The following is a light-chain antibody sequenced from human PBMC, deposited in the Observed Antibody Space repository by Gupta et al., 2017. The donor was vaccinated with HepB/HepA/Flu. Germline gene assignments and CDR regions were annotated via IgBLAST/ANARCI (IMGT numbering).Light chain of an antibody. CDR3: QQDGSSTYT. J-gene: IGKJ2*01. V-gene: IGKV3-20*01. Sequence: EIVLTQSPGTLSLSPGERATLSCRASQSVSSSYLAWYQQKPGQAPRLLIYGASSRATGIPDRFSGSGSGTEFTLTISRLEPEDFAVYYCQQDGSSTYTFGQGTKMEIK. CDR1: QSVSSSY. CDR2: GAS.